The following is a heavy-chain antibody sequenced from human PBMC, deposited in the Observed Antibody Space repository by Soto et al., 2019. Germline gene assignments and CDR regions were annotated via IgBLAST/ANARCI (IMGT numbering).Heavy chain of an antibody. D-gene: IGHD3-10*01. CDR2: ISYDGSNK. CDR1: GFTFSSYG. CDR3: APWFGEFDY. V-gene: IGHV3-30*03. J-gene: IGHJ4*02. Sequence: QVQLVESGGGVVQPGRSLRLSCAASGFTFSSYGMHWVRQDPGKGLEWVAVISYDGSNKYYADSVRGRFTISRDNSKNTLYLQMHSLIAEDTAVYYCAPWFGEFDYLGQGTLVTVSA.